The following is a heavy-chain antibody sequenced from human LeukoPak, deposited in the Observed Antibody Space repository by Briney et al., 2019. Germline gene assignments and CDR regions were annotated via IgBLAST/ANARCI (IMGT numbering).Heavy chain of an antibody. D-gene: IGHD5-18*01. Sequence: SETLSLTCAVYGGSFSTYYWSWIRQPPGKGLEWIGEINYSGSTNYNASLKSRVTISIDTSKNQFSLRLSSVTAADTAVYYCAPRGDIEHSYGYGKWFDPWGQGTRVAVSS. V-gene: IGHV4-34*01. CDR1: GGSFSTYY. CDR3: APRGDIEHSYGYGKWFDP. CDR2: INYSGST. J-gene: IGHJ5*02.